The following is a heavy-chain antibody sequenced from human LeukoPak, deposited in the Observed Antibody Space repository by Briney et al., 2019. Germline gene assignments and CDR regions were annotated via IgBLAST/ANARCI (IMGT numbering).Heavy chain of an antibody. J-gene: IGHJ4*02. CDR3: ARVNFGDPPGSYFDY. CDR2: IIPIFGTA. V-gene: IGHV1-69*05. CDR1: GGTFSSYA. Sequence: SVKVSCKASGGTFSSYAISWVLQAPGQGLEWMGRIIPIFGTANYAQKFQGRVTITTDESTSTAYMELSSLRSEDTAVYYCARVNFGDPPGSYFDYWGQGTLVTVSS. D-gene: IGHD3-10*01.